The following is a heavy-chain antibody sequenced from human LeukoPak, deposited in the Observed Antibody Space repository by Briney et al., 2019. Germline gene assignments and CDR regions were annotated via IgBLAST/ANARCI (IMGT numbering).Heavy chain of an antibody. Sequence: GGSLRLSCAASGFTFSSYAMSWVRQIPGKGLEWVSAISGSGGSTYYADSVNGRFTISRDNSKNTLFLQMTSLRAEDTAVYYCAKDGCSSSSCFLPYNWFDPWGQGTLVTVSS. CDR1: GFTFSSYA. CDR2: ISGSGGST. CDR3: AKDGCSSSSCFLPYNWFDP. J-gene: IGHJ5*02. D-gene: IGHD2-15*01. V-gene: IGHV3-23*01.